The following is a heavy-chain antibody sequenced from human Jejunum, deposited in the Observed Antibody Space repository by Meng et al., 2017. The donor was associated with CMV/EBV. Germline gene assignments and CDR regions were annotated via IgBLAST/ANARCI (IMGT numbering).Heavy chain of an antibody. J-gene: IGHJ4*02. CDR1: GYAFISST. CDR3: ARVAVSGDFDY. D-gene: IGHD6-25*01. V-gene: IGHV1-18*01. CDR2: ISVYNGDT. Sequence: QVQLVQSEAEVKKPGASVKVSCKASGYAFISSTLSWVRQAPGQGLEWMGWISVYNGDTHYVQRVQDRVSMTTDTSTNTAYMELRSLRSDDTAVYYCARVAVSGDFDYWGQGTLVTVSS.